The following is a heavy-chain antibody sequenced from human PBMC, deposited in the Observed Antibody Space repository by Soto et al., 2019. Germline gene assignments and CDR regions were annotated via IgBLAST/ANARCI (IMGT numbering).Heavy chain of an antibody. J-gene: IGHJ4*02. D-gene: IGHD6-19*01. Sequence: ASVKVSCKASGHTFTTYGFTWVRQAPGQGLEWMGWISAYNGDTNYAQKLQGEVTMTTDTSTSTAYMELRSLTSDDTAVYYCARAPYSSGWYHFDDWGQGTLVTSPQ. V-gene: IGHV1-18*01. CDR2: ISAYNGDT. CDR1: GHTFTTYG. CDR3: ARAPYSSGWYHFDD.